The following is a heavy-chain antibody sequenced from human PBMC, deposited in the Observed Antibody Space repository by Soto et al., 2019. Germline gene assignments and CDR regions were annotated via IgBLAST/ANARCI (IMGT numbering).Heavy chain of an antibody. J-gene: IGHJ6*02. CDR3: ARDEAVYGMAV. D-gene: IGHD6-19*01. Sequence: GASVKVSCKASGYTFTSYYMHWVLQAPGQGLEWMGIINPSGGSTSYAQKFQGRVTMTRDTSTSTAYMELRSLRSDDTAVYYCARDEAVYGMAVWGQATTVIV. CDR2: INPSGGST. V-gene: IGHV1-46*01. CDR1: GYTFTSYY.